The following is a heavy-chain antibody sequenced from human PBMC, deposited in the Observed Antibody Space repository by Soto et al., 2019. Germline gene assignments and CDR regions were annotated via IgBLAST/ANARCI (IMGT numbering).Heavy chain of an antibody. Sequence: GGSLRLSCAASGFTFSSYGMHWVRQAPGKGLEWVAVISYDGSNKYYADSVKGRFTISRDNSKNTLYLQMNSLRAEDTAVYYCAKVVSGSGYDLPLGYYYYGMDVWGQGTTVTVSS. V-gene: IGHV3-30*18. CDR3: AKVVSGSGYDLPLGYYYYGMDV. CDR1: GFTFSSYG. CDR2: ISYDGSNK. D-gene: IGHD5-12*01. J-gene: IGHJ6*02.